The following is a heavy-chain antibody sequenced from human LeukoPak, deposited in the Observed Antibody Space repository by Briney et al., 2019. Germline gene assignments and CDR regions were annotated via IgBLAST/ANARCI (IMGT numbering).Heavy chain of an antibody. J-gene: IGHJ4*02. D-gene: IGHD5-12*01. Sequence: GGSLRLSCAASGVTLSSYWMHWVRQVPGKGLVWVSRIDNYGSRTNYADSVKGRFTISRDNAKNTLYLQMNSLRAEDTAVYYCARDLVVATGPDYWGQGTLVTVSS. CDR3: ARDLVVATGPDY. CDR1: GVTLSSYW. CDR2: IDNYGSRT. V-gene: IGHV3-74*01.